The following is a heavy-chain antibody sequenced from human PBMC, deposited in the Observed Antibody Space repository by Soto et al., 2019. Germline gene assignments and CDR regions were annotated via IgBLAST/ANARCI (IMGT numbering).Heavy chain of an antibody. CDR2: IYYTGST. V-gene: IGHV4-61*01. CDR3: ARGNLAAAGSFDY. D-gene: IGHD6-13*01. J-gene: IGHJ4*02. CDR1: GGSLSGGSYH. Sequence: SETLSLTCTLSGGSLSGGSYHWSWIRQSPGKGLEWLAYIYYTGSTNYNPSLQSRVTISLHTSKNQFSLKVSSVTAADTAVYFCARGNLAAAGSFDYWGQGALVTVST.